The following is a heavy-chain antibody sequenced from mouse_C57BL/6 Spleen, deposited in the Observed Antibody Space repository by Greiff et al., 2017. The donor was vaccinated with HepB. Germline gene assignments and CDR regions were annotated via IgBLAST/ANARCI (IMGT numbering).Heavy chain of an antibody. V-gene: IGHV1-82*01. D-gene: IGHD1-1*01. CDR1: GYAFSSSW. Sequence: VQLQQSGPELVKPGASVKISCKASGYAFSSSWMNWVKQRPGKGLEWIGRIYPGDGDTNYNGKFKGKAKLTADKSSSTAYMQLSSLTSEDSAVYFCAGYYGSSPFDYWGQGTTLTVSS. J-gene: IGHJ2*01. CDR2: IYPGDGDT. CDR3: AGYYGSSPFDY.